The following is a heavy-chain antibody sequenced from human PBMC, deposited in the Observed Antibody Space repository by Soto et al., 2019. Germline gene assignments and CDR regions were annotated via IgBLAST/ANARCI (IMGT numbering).Heavy chain of an antibody. V-gene: IGHV3-23*01. CDR3: AKDPARAGQLWFLFDY. CDR1: GFTFSSYA. Sequence: EVQLLESGGGLVQPGGSLRLSCAASGFTFSSYAMSWVRQAPGKGLEWVSAISGSGGSTYYADSVKGRFTISRDNSKNTLYLQMNSLRAEDTAVYYCAKDPARAGQLWFLFDYWGQGTLVTVSS. CDR2: ISGSGGST. J-gene: IGHJ4*02. D-gene: IGHD5-18*01.